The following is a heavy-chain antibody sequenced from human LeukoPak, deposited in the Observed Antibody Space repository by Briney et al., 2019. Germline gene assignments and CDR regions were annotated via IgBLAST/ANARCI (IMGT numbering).Heavy chain of an antibody. CDR3: ARDLVTMVRGGFDP. CDR1: GYTFTGYY. J-gene: IGHJ5*02. CDR2: INPNSGGT. Sequence: GASVKVSCKASGYTFTGYYMHWVRQAPGQGLGWMGWINPNSGGTNYAQKFQGRVTMTRDTSISTAYMELSRLRSDDTAVYYCARDLVTMVRGGFDPWGQGTLVTVSS. D-gene: IGHD3-10*01. V-gene: IGHV1-2*02.